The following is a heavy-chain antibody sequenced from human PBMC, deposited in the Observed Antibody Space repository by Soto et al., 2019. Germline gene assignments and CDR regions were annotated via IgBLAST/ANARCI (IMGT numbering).Heavy chain of an antibody. V-gene: IGHV4-39*01. D-gene: IGHD6-6*01. J-gene: IGHJ6*02. CDR1: GGSISSSSYY. Sequence: PSETLSLTCTVSGGSISSSSYYWGWIRQPPGKGLEWIGSIYYSGSTYYNPSLKSRVTISVDTSKNQFSLKLSSVTAADTAVYYCARAPPLDSSSSLVTFHYYGMDVRGQGTTVTVSS. CDR2: IYYSGST. CDR3: ARAPPLDSSSSLVTFHYYGMDV.